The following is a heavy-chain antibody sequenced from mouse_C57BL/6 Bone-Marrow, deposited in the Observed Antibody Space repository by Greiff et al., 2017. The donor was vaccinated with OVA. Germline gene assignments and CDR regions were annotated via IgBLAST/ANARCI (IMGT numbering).Heavy chain of an antibody. V-gene: IGHV1-62-2*01. J-gene: IGHJ2*01. Sequence: QVQLKESGAELVKPGASVKLSCKASGYTFTEYTIHWVKQRSGQGLEWIGWFYPGSGSIKYNEKFKDKATLTAYKSSSTVYMELSRLTSEDSAVYFCARHEEYGSAFDYWGQGTTLTVSS. CDR2: FYPGSGSI. CDR1: GYTFTEYT. CDR3: ARHEEYGSAFDY. D-gene: IGHD1-1*01.